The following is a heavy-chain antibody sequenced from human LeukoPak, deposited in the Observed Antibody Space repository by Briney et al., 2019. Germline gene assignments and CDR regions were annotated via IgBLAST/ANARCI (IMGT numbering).Heavy chain of an antibody. D-gene: IGHD3-10*01. CDR2: ISSSGSTI. V-gene: IGHV3-48*03. CDR3: ARVPDYYGSGTH. J-gene: IGHJ4*02. Sequence: GGSLRLSCAASGFTISSDEMNWVRQAPGKGVGWVSYISSSGSTIYYADAVKGRFTISRDNAKNSLYLQMNSLRAEDTAVYYCARVPDYYGSGTHWGQGTLVTVSS. CDR1: GFTISSDE.